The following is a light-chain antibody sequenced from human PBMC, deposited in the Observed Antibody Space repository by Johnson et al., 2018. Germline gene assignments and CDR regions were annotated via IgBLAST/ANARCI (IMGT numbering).Light chain of an antibody. J-gene: IGLJ1*01. CDR3: GTWDSSLSAGNV. V-gene: IGLV1-51*02. Sequence: QSVLTQPPSVSAAPGQKVTISCSGSSSNIGNNYVSWYQQLPGTAPKLLIYENNKRPSGIPDRFSGSKSGTSATLSITGLQTGDEADYYCGTWDSSLSAGNVFGTGTKVPVL. CDR2: ENN. CDR1: SSNIGNNY.